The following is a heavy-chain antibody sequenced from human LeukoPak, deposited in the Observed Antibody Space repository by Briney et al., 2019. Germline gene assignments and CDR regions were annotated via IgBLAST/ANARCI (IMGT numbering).Heavy chain of an antibody. J-gene: IGHJ1*01. CDR1: GGTFSIYA. D-gene: IGHD6-19*01. V-gene: IGHV1-69*13. CDR2: IIPIFGTA. Sequence: ASVTVSFKASGGTFSIYAISWVRQAPGQGLEWMGGIIPIFGTANYAQKFQGRVTITADESTSTAYMELSSLRSEDTAVYYCARVWEQWLVPDNNYFQTGARAPWSPSPQ. CDR3: ARVWEQWLVPDNNYFQT.